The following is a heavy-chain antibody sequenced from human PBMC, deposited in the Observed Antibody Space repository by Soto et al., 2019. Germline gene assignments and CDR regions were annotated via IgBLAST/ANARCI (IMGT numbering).Heavy chain of an antibody. CDR2: IINSGDTT. D-gene: IGHD4-17*01. Sequence: GGSLRLSCAASGFDFSTYAMSWVRQAPGKGLEWVSCIINSGDTTYYADSVKGRFTISRDNSRNTLYLHMNSLRADDTAMYYCAKDWPGTSSVTSDYWGQGTLVTVYS. V-gene: IGHV3-23*01. CDR1: GFDFSTYA. CDR3: AKDWPGTSSVTSDY. J-gene: IGHJ4*02.